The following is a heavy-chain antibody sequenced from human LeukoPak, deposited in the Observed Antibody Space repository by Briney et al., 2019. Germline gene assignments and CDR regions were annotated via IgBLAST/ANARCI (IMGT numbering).Heavy chain of an antibody. D-gene: IGHD2-2*02. CDR1: GFTFSFYG. CDR3: AKTSDQLLYSKFDF. J-gene: IGHJ4*02. CDR2: IQYDGSYK. Sequence: GGSLRLSCATSGFTFSFYGMHWVRQAPGKGLEWVAFIQYDGSYKFYADSVQGRFSISRDNSKNTLFLQMNSLRADDTAVYYCAKTSDQLLYSKFDFWGQGTLATVSS. V-gene: IGHV3-30*02.